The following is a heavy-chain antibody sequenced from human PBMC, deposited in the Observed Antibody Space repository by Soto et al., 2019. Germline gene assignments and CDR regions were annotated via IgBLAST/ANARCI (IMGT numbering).Heavy chain of an antibody. D-gene: IGHD3-3*01. CDR1: GFTFGDYA. CDR2: IRGKPYGGTT. J-gene: IGHJ6*02. V-gene: IGHV3-49*03. CDR3: TRGGYDFWSGYPPPFYGMDV. Sequence: PGGSLRLSCTASGFTFGDYAMSWFRQAPGKGLQWVGFIRGKPYGGTTDYAASVKGRFIISRDDSKSIAYLQMNSLKNEDTAVYYCTRGGYDFWSGYPPPFYGMDVWGQGTTVTVSS.